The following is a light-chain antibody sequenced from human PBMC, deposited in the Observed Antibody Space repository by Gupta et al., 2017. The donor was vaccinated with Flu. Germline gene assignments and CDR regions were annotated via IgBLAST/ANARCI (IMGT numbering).Light chain of an antibody. V-gene: IGLV5-45*02. CDR1: SGIDVDTCT. CDR3: KTGHKSVYV. CDR2: YKSDSQK. Sequence: QAVLTPPSSLSASPGASASLTCTLRSGIDVDTCTIFWYQQKPGSPPQFLLWYKSDSQKQQGSGVPSRFSGSKDASATAGIILISGLQAEDEDDYYCKTGHKSVYVFGAGTKVTVL. J-gene: IGLJ1*01.